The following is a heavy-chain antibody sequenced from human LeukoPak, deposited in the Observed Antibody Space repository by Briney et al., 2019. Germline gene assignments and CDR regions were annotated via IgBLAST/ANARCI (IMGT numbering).Heavy chain of an antibody. D-gene: IGHD6-13*01. CDR1: GGTFSSYA. J-gene: IGHJ6*03. Sequence: ASVKVSCKASGGTFSSYAISWVRQAPGQGLEWMGGIIPIFGTANYAQKFQGRVTITPDKSSTTVYIELSSLRSEDTAVYYCASPPVPQAAAITPGYFYYYMDVWGKGTTVTVSS. V-gene: IGHV1-69*06. CDR3: ASPPVPQAAAITPGYFYYYMDV. CDR2: IIPIFGTA.